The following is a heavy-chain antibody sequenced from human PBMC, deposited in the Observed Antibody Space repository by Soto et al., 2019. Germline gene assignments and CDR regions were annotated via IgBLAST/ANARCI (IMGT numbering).Heavy chain of an antibody. CDR1: GYTFTSYY. V-gene: IGHV1-46*03. J-gene: IGHJ5*02. D-gene: IGHD6-13*01. CDR3: ARDNSRTFPAAPGDKKSDSSGWWLDP. Sequence: ASVKVSCKASGYTFTSYYMHWVRQAPGQGLEWMGVINPAGSVTVYALKLQDRVTVTRDTSTSTVYMELNSLTSEDTAIYYCARDNSRTFPAAPGDKKSDSSGWWLDPWGQGNLVTVSS. CDR2: INPAGSVT.